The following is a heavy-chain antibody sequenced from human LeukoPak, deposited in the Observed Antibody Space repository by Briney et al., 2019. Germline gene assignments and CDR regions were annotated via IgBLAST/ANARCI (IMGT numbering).Heavy chain of an antibody. CDR2: IYGDDDKT. Sequence: PGGFLRLSCVASGFTFSNYAMTWVRQAPGKGLEMVSGIYGDDDKTVYGDAVKGRFTISRDNSKNTLYLQMNSLRVDDTAVYYCAKSDWFDPWGRGILVTVSS. J-gene: IGHJ5*01. CDR1: GFTFSNYA. CDR3: AKSDWFDP. V-gene: IGHV3-23*01.